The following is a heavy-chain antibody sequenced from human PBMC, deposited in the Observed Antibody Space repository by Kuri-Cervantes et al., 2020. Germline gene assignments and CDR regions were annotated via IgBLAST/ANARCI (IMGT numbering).Heavy chain of an antibody. V-gene: IGHV1-69*05. Sequence: SVKVSCKASGGTFSSYAISWVRQAPGQGLEWMGGIIPIFGTANYAQKFQGRVTITTDESTSIAYMELSSLRSEDTAVYYCAREGESSSSWYGNYYYYMDVWGKGTTVTVSS. J-gene: IGHJ6*03. CDR1: GGTFSSYA. CDR2: IIPIFGTA. CDR3: AREGESSSSWYGNYYYYMDV. D-gene: IGHD6-13*01.